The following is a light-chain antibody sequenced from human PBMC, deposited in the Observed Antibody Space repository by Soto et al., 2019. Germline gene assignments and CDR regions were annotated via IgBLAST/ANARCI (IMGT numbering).Light chain of an antibody. CDR1: SSDVGSYNL. V-gene: IGLV2-23*02. CDR3: CSYAGSSTYVV. J-gene: IGLJ2*01. CDR2: EVS. Sequence: ALTQPASVSGSPGQSLTISCTGTSSDVGSYNLVSWYQQHPGKAPKLMIYEVSKRPSGVSNRFSGSKSGDTASLTISGLQAEDEADYYCCSYAGSSTYVVFGGGTKLTVL.